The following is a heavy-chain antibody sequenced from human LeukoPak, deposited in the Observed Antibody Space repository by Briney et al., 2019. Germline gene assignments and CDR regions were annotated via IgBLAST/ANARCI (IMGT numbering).Heavy chain of an antibody. J-gene: IGHJ5*02. CDR1: GFTFSSYE. D-gene: IGHD3-10*01. V-gene: IGHV3-48*03. CDR3: VREETTIRTFGFTS. CDR2: ISSSGSTI. Sequence: GGSLRLSCAASGFTFSSYEMNWVRQAPGKGLEWVSYISSSGSTIYYADSVKGRFTISRDNAKNTLYLQMNSLRAEDTAVYYCVREETTIRTFGFTSWGQGTLVTVSS.